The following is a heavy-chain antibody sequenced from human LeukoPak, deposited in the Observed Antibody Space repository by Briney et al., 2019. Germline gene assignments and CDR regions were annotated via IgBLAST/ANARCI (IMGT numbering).Heavy chain of an antibody. V-gene: IGHV3-21*01. CDR1: GFSLSSYD. CDR2: ISTTSTYI. D-gene: IGHD2-2*01. J-gene: IGHJ5*02. CDR3: ARADCFSSTCYLRSSWFDP. Sequence: GGSLRLSCAASGFSLSSYDMNWVRQAPGKGLEWVSSISTTSTYIYYRYSVKGRFTISRDNARNSLYLQMNGLRAGDTAVYYCARADCFSSTCYLRSSWFDPWGQGTLVTVSS.